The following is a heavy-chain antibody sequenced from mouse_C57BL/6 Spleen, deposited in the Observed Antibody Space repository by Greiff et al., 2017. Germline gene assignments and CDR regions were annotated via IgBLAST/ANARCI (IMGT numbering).Heavy chain of an antibody. D-gene: IGHD2-2*01. CDR2: INPGSGGT. Sequence: VKLMESGAELVRPGTSVKVSCKASGYAFTNCLIEWVKQRPGQGLEWIGVINPGSGGTNYNEKFKGKATLTADKSSSTAYMQLSSLTSEDSAVYFCARRSTMVTTGYFDYWGQGTTLTVSS. J-gene: IGHJ2*01. CDR3: ARRSTMVTTGYFDY. V-gene: IGHV1-54*01. CDR1: GYAFTNCL.